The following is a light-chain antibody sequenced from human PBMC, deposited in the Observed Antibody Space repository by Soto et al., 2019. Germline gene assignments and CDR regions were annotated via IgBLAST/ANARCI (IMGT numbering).Light chain of an antibody. CDR1: SSDVGGYNY. J-gene: IGLJ3*02. V-gene: IGLV2-14*01. CDR2: QVY. Sequence: QSVLTQPASVSGSLGQSITISCTGTSSDVGGYNYVSWYQHHPGKAPKLIIYQVYSRPSGVSNRFSGSKFGNTASLSISGLQADDEADDYCSSYTRTTTFVVFGGGTKVTVL. CDR3: SSYTRTTTFVV.